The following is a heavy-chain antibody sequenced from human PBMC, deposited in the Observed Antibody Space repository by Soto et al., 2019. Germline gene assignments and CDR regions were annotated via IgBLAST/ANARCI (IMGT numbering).Heavy chain of an antibody. CDR3: ARSLSSSSGYFAP. D-gene: IGHD6-6*01. CDR1: GDFRGSGDYY. Sequence: SETLSLTCDVAGDFRGSGDYYCTWIRQPPGKGLEYIGYIYKTGKTYYNPSLKSRPFISLDTSKSRFFLRLTSVTAADTALYFRARSLSSSSGYFAPWCQEALVNVSS. V-gene: IGHV4-30-4*01. CDR2: IYKTGKT. J-gene: IGHJ5*02.